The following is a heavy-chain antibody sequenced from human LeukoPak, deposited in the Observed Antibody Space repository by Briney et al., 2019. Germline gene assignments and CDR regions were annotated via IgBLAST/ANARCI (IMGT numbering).Heavy chain of an antibody. V-gene: IGHV4-38-2*02. D-gene: IGHD2-15*01. CDR3: ARDIVRYCSGGSCSYWFDP. CDR2: IYHSGST. J-gene: IGHJ5*02. CDR1: GYSISSGYY. Sequence: PSETLSLPCTVSGYSISSGYYWGWIRQPPGKGLEWIGSIYHSGSTYYNPSLKSRVTISVDTSKNQFSLKLSSVTAADTAVYYCARDIVRYCSGGSCSYWFDPWGQGTLVTVSS.